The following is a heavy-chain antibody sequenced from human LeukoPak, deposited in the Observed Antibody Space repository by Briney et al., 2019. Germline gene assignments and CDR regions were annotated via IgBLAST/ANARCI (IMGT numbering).Heavy chain of an antibody. CDR3: ARIQYPEMSWLFDY. CDR1: GFTFSDYY. D-gene: IGHD3-22*01. V-gene: IGHV3-11*06. Sequence: GGSLRLSCAASGFTFSDYYMSWIRQAPGKGLEWVSYISSSSSYTNYADSVKGRFTISRDNAKNSLYVQMNSLRAEDTAVYYCARIQYPEMSWLFDYWGQGTLVTVSS. CDR2: ISSSSSYT. J-gene: IGHJ4*02.